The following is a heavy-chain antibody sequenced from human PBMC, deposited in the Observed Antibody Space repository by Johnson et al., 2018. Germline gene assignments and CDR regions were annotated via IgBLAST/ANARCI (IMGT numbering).Heavy chain of an antibody. CDR2: ISYDGSKK. J-gene: IGHJ3*02. D-gene: IGHD3-10*01. CDR1: GFTFSNYV. V-gene: IGHV3-30-3*01. Sequence: QVQLVQSGGGVVQPGRSLRLSCAASGFTFSNYVMHWVRQAPGKGLEWVAVISYDGSKKYYADSVKGRFTISRDNSKNTLYLQMNSLRAEDTALYYCARPGGYYTDDAFDIWGQGTMVTVSS. CDR3: ARPGGYYTDDAFDI.